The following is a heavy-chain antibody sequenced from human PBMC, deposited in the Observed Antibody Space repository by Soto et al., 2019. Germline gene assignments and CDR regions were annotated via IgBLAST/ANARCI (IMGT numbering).Heavy chain of an antibody. CDR3: AKATGHHYYLGMDD. V-gene: IGHV3-23*01. CDR2: ISGSGGST. J-gene: IGHJ6*02. Sequence: PVEFLRFSYAASGFTFSNYALAWVRQAPGKGLEWVSGISGSGGSTFCPDSVKGRCTISRDKSKTTLYLQINSLRAEDTAVYECAKATGHHYYLGMDDWGHGTTETDS. CDR1: GFTFSNYA.